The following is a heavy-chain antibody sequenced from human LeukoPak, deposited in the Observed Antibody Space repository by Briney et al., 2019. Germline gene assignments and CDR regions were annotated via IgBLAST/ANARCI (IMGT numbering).Heavy chain of an antibody. CDR2: IYGGGTT. Sequence: GGSLRLSCAASGFTVSSDYLSWVRQAPGKGLEWVSVIYGGGTTKYADSVRGRFTISRDNSKNTLYLQMSSLRAEDTAVYYCVKDDVYYYASESYPSWGQGALVTVSS. J-gene: IGHJ4*02. V-gene: IGHV3-66*01. D-gene: IGHD3-10*01. CDR1: GFTVSSDY. CDR3: VKDDVYYYASESYPS.